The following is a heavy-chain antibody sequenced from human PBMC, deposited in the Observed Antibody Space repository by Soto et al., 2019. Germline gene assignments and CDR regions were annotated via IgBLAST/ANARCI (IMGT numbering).Heavy chain of an antibody. CDR1: GESFSGYY. D-gene: IGHD5-12*01. CDR3: ARHRYRGYDFDF. V-gene: IGHV4-34*01. CDR2: ISHWGST. Sequence: QEQLQQWGAGLLKPSETLSLTCAVFGESFSGYYWSWIRQPPGKGLEWIGEISHWGSTNYNPSLMSVVTISVDTSERHFFLRLSSVTAADTAVYYCARHRYRGYDFDFWGQGTLVTVSS. J-gene: IGHJ4*02.